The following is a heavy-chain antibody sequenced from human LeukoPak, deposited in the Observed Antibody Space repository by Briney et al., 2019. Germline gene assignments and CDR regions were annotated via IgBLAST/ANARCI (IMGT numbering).Heavy chain of an antibody. CDR1: GFTFSRYG. D-gene: IGHD3-22*01. V-gene: IGHV3-21*01. CDR3: ARSGYYYDSSGYSGNDAFDI. CDR2: ISTSSIYI. Sequence: GGSLRLSCAASGFTFSRYGMHWVRQAPGKGLEWVSSISTSSIYIYYADSVKGRFTISRDNAKNSLYLQMNSLRAEDTAVYYCARSGYYYDSSGYSGNDAFDIWGQGTMVTVSS. J-gene: IGHJ3*02.